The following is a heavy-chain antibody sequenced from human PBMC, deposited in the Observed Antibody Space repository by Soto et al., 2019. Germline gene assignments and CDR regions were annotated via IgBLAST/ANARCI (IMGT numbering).Heavy chain of an antibody. Sequence: QITLKESGPTLVEPTQTLTLTCTFSGFSLTTDVVGVGWIRQPPGKALEWLALIYWDDEERYNPSLRSRLTITRDTSKNQVVLKMTHMDPVDTGTYYCAHQSLAWFDPWGQGTLVIVSS. V-gene: IGHV2-5*02. D-gene: IGHD6-13*01. CDR2: IYWDDEE. CDR3: AHQSLAWFDP. J-gene: IGHJ5*02. CDR1: GFSLTTDVVG.